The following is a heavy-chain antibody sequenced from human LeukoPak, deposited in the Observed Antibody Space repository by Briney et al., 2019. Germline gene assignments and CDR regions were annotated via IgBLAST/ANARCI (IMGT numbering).Heavy chain of an antibody. J-gene: IGHJ3*02. Sequence: ASVKVSCKASGYSFTNYYMHWVRHVPGQGPKWMGLINPSGGTKYAQKFQDRVTMTRDTSTSKIYMELSSLRSDDRAVYYCAREGLSDYRASRSFDIWGQGTMVTVSS. D-gene: IGHD4-11*01. CDR3: AREGLSDYRASRSFDI. CDR1: GYSFTNYY. V-gene: IGHV1-46*01. CDR2: INPSGGT.